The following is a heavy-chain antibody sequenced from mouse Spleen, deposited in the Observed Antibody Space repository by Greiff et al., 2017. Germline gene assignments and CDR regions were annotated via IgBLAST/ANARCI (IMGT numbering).Heavy chain of an antibody. D-gene: IGHD2-4*01. V-gene: IGHV1-59*01. CDR3: AREVMITTGGYYAMDY. CDR1: GYTFTSYW. J-gene: IGHJ4*01. CDR2: IDPSDSYT. Sequence: QVQLQQPGVELVRPGTSVKLSCKASGYTFTSYWMHWVKQRPGQGLEWIGVIDPSDSYTNYNQKFKGKATLTVDTSSSTAYMQLSSLTSEDSAVYYCAREVMITTGGYYAMDYWGQGTSVTVSS.